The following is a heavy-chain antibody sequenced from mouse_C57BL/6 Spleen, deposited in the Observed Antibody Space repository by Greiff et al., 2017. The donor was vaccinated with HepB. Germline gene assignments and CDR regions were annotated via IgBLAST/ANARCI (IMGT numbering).Heavy chain of an antibody. CDR3: ARYSNYGGYFDV. D-gene: IGHD2-5*01. J-gene: IGHJ1*03. CDR1: GYAFSSSW. CDR2: IYPGDGDT. V-gene: IGHV1-82*01. Sequence: QVQLQQSGPELVKPGASVKISCKASGYAFSSSWMNWVKQRPGKGLVWIGRIYPGDGDTNYNGKFKGKATLTADKSSSTAYMQLSSLTSEDSAVYFCARYSNYGGYFDVWGTGTTVTVSS.